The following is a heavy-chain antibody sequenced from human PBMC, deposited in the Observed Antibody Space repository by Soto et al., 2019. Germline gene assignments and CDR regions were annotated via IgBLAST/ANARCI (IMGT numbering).Heavy chain of an antibody. D-gene: IGHD3-10*02. CDR1: GDSVSSESAG. CDR3: ARYVRGVLFDF. Sequence: SQTLSLTCAISGDSVSSESAGWNWIRQSPSRGLEWLGRTYYRSTWNTDYAVSVKSRITINVDTSKNQFSLQLTSVTPEDTAVYYCARYVRGVLFDFCGPGTVVTVSS. V-gene: IGHV6-1*01. CDR2: TYYRSTWNT. J-gene: IGHJ4*02.